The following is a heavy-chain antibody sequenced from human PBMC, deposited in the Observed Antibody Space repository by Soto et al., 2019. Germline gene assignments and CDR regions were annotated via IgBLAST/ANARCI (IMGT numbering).Heavy chain of an antibody. CDR2: ISYDGSNK. J-gene: IGHJ4*02. Sequence: GGSLRLSCAASGFTFSSYGMHWVRQAPGKGLEWVAVISYDGSNKYYADSVKGRFTISRDNSKNTLYLQMNSLRAEDTAVYYCAKGWGHWNYFFFPYPLDYWGQGTLVTVSS. CDR1: GFTFSSYG. V-gene: IGHV3-30*18. D-gene: IGHD1-7*01. CDR3: AKGWGHWNYFFFPYPLDY.